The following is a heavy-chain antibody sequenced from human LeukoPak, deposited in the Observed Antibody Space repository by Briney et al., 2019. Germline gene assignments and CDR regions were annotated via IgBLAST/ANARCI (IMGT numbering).Heavy chain of an antibody. CDR2: IYYSGST. CDR1: GGSISSYY. D-gene: IGHD2-2*01. J-gene: IGHJ5*02. CDR3: ARDLAGNQLLP. Sequence: SETLSLTCTVSGGSISSYYWSWIRQPPGKGLEWIGYIYYSGSTNYNPSLKSRVTISVDTSKNQFSLKLSSVTAADTAVYYCARDLAGNQLLPWGQGTLVTVSS. V-gene: IGHV4-59*12.